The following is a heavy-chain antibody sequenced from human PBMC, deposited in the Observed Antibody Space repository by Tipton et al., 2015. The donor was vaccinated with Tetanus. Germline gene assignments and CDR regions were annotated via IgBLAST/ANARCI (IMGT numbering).Heavy chain of an antibody. CDR3: ARGALFDYYYYMDV. CDR1: GGSVNRGSYY. V-gene: IGHV4-61*01. Sequence: LRLSCSVSGGSVNRGSYYWSWVRQPPGKGLEWVGYLLYGANTKYNPSPKSRVTKNQFSLRLTSVSAADTAVYYCARGALFDYYYYMDVWGKGTTVIVSS. CDR2: LLYGANT. J-gene: IGHJ6*03.